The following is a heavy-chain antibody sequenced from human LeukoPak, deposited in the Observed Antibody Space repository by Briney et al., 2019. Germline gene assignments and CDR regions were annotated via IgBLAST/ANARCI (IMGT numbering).Heavy chain of an antibody. CDR2: TFYRSKWHY. CDR1: VDSVSSDNVA. V-gene: IGHV6-1*01. Sequence: SQTLSLTCAISVDSVSSDNVAWNCIRQSPSRGLECLGGTFYRSKWHYNYAESVKGRITINPDTSKNQFSLQLDSVTPEDTAVYYCVRDLYCNSYACSIDSWGQGNLVTVSS. CDR3: VRDLYCNSYACSIDS. D-gene: IGHD2/OR15-2a*01. J-gene: IGHJ4*02.